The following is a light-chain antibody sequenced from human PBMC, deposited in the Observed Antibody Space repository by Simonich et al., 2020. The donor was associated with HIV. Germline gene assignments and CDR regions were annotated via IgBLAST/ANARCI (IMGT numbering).Light chain of an antibody. CDR1: SSDIGDYKY. V-gene: IGLV2-14*01. Sequence: QSALTQPASVSGSPGQSITISCIGTSSDIGDYKYVSWYQQHPGKAPQLKFYDVNKRSSGIYNRFSGSKSGNTASLTISGLQAEDEADYYCSSYTSNNTWVFGGGTKLTVL. CDR3: SSYTSNNTWV. J-gene: IGLJ3*02. CDR2: DVN.